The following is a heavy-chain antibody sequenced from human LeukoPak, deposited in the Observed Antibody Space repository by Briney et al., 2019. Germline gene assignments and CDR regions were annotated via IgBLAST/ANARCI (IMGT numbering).Heavy chain of an antibody. V-gene: IGHV3-23*01. CDR3: AKDRLDIVVVVAANEDAFDI. CDR2: ISGSGGST. Sequence: PGGSLRLSCAASGFTFSSYAMSWVRQAPGKGLEWVSAISGSGGSTYYADSVKGRFTISRDNSKNTLYLQMNSLRAEDTAVYYCAKDRLDIVVVVAANEDAFDIWGQGTMVTVSS. J-gene: IGHJ3*02. D-gene: IGHD2-15*01. CDR1: GFTFSSYA.